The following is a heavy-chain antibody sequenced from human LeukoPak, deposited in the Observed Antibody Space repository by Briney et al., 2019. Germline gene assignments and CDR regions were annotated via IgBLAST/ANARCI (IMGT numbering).Heavy chain of an antibody. J-gene: IGHJ6*02. Sequence: SETLSLTCTVSGGSISSGGYYWSWLRQHPGMGLEWIGYIYYSGSTYSNPSLKSRVTISVDTSKNQFSLKLSSVTAADTAVYYCARSQFDIVVVPASALYGMDVWGQGTTVTVSS. D-gene: IGHD2-2*01. CDR2: IYYSGST. CDR1: GGSISSGGYY. CDR3: ARSQFDIVVVPASALYGMDV. V-gene: IGHV4-31*03.